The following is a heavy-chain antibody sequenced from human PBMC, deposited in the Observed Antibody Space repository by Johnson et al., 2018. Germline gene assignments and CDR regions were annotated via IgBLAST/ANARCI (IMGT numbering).Heavy chain of an antibody. V-gene: IGHV3-30-3*01. CDR3: AREEGKAIVVVVAASHSYYYRDV. D-gene: IGHD2-15*01. CDR2: ISYDGSNK. Sequence: QVQLVQSGGGLVQPGRSLRLPGAASGVPFSRNPMHWARQAPGKGLEWVGVISYDGSNKYSADCVKGRLTIPRDDSKSIAYLQMNSMRAEETAVYYWAREEGKAIVVVVAASHSYYYRDVWGKGTSVTVSS. CDR1: GVPFSRNP. J-gene: IGHJ6*03.